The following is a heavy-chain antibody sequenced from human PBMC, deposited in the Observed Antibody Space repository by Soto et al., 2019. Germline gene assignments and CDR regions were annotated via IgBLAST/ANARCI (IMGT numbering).Heavy chain of an antibody. CDR1: GFAFNDSA. D-gene: IGHD2-15*01. V-gene: IGHV3-73*01. J-gene: IGHJ4*02. Sequence: DVQVVQSGGGLVQPGGSLKLSCAASGFAFNDSAMHWVRQASGKGLEWVARVRSKSNNYATAYPASLKGRFIVSRDDSMGTTSLQMSRLKPEDTAIYYCTNNFVWGQGVLVTVS. CDR2: VRSKSNNYAT. CDR3: TNNFV.